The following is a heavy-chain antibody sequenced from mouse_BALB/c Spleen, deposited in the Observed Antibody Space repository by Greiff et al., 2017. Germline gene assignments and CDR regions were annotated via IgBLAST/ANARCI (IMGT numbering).Heavy chain of an antibody. V-gene: IGHV5-6*03. J-gene: IGHJ2*01. CDR3: ARQGAYYGNYYFDY. Sequence: DVMLVESGGGLVKPGGSLKLSCAASGFTFSSYGMSWVRQTPDKRLEWVATISSGGSYTYYPDSVKGRFTISRDNAKNTLYLQMSSLKSEDTAMYYCARQGAYYGNYYFDYWGQGTTLTVSS. CDR2: ISSGGSYT. CDR1: GFTFSSYG. D-gene: IGHD2-10*01.